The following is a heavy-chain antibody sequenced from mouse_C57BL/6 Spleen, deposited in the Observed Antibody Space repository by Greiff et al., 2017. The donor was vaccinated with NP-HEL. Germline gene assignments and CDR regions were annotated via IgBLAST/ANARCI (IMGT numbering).Heavy chain of an antibody. CDR1: GYTFTSYW. CDR3: ASGANDYGGSYGYFGV. D-gene: IGHD1-1*01. Sequence: QVQLQQSGAELVKPGASVKMSCKASGYTFTSYWITWVKQRPGQGLEWIGDIYPGSGSTNYNEKFKSKATLTVDTSSSTAYMQLSSLTSEDSAVYYCASGANDYGGSYGYFGVWGTGTTVTVAS. CDR2: IYPGSGST. J-gene: IGHJ1*03. V-gene: IGHV1-55*01.